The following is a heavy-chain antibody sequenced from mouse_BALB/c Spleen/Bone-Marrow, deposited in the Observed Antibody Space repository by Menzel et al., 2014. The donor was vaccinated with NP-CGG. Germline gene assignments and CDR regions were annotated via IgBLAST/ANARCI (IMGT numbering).Heavy chain of an antibody. J-gene: IGHJ3*01. Sequence: QVQLQQSGAELVRPGASVKLSCKALGYTFTDYEMHWVKQTPVNGLEWIGAIHPGSGNTAYNQKFKGKATLTADKSSSTAYMELSSLTSKDSAVYYCIRGNYRYSWFAYWGQGTLVTVSA. V-gene: IGHV1-15*01. CDR1: GYTFTDYE. CDR2: IHPGSGNT. CDR3: IRGNYRYSWFAY. D-gene: IGHD2-14*01.